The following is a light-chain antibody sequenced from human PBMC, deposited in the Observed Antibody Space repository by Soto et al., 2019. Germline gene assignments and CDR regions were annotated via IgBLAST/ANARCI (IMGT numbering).Light chain of an antibody. Sequence: EIVMTQSPATLSVSPGERATLSCRASQSVSSNLAWYQQKPGQAPRLLIYGASTRATGIPARFSGSGSGTEFTLTISSLQSEDFAVDYCQQYNNWPLWTFGQGTKVYIK. J-gene: IGKJ1*01. CDR2: GAS. CDR3: QQYNNWPLWT. V-gene: IGKV3-15*01. CDR1: QSVSSN.